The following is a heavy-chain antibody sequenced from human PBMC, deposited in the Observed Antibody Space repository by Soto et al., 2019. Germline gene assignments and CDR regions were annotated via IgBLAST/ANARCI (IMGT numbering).Heavy chain of an antibody. CDR1: GFTFSSYA. V-gene: IGHV3-74*01. J-gene: IGHJ4*02. Sequence: EVQLLESGGGLVQPGGSLRLSCAASGFTFSSYAMSWVRQAPGKGLEWVSRINSDGSSTSYADSVKGGFTISRDNAKNTLYLQMTSLRAEDTAVYYCARECQWLNYLDCWGQGTLVTVSS. CDR3: ARECQWLNYLDC. CDR2: INSDGSST. D-gene: IGHD6-19*01.